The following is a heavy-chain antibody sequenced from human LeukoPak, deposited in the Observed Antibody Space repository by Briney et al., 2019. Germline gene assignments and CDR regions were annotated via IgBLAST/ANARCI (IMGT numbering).Heavy chain of an antibody. D-gene: IGHD5-18*01. V-gene: IGHV4-59*01. J-gene: IGHJ4*02. CDR3: ARVGYSYGTFDY. CDR1: AGSLSTYW. CDR2: IYYSGST. Sequence: SETLSLTCSVSAGSLSTYWWSWIRQPPGQGLEWIGYIYYSGSTNYNPSLKSRVTISVDTSKNQFSLKLSSATAADTAVYYCARVGYSYGTFDYWGQGTLVTVSS.